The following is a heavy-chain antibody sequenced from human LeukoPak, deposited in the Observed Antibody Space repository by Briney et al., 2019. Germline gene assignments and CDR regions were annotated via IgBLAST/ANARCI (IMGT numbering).Heavy chain of an antibody. V-gene: IGHV4-59*01. D-gene: IGHD3-9*01. Sequence: SETLSLTCTVSGGSTSSYYWSWIRQPPGEGLEWIGYIYDSGSTNYNPSLKSRVTISVDTSKNQFSLKLTSVTAADTAVYYCTKGGRRDILTYWGQGILVTVSS. CDR2: IYDSGST. J-gene: IGHJ4*02. CDR1: GGSTSSYY. CDR3: TKGGRRDILTY.